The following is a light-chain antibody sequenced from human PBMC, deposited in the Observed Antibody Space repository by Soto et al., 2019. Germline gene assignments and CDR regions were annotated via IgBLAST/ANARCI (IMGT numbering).Light chain of an antibody. CDR2: EVS. V-gene: IGLV2-23*02. CDR1: SSDVGSYNL. Sequence: QSALTQPASVSGSPGQSITISCTGTSSDVGSYNLVSWYQQHPGKAPKLMIYEVSKRPSGVSNRFSGSKSGNTASLTISGLHAEDEAGYYCCSYAGSRVFGGGTKLTVL. J-gene: IGLJ3*02. CDR3: CSYAGSRV.